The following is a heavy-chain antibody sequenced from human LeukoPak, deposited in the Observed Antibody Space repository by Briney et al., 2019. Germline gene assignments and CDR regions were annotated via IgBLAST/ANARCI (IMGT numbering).Heavy chain of an antibody. Sequence: ASVKVSCKASGYTFTGYYMHWVRQAPGQGLEWMGWINPNSGGTNYAQKFQGRVTMTRDTSISTAYMELSRLRSDDTAVYYCARGRGRIAAGPDYWGQGTLVTVSS. D-gene: IGHD6-13*01. CDR2: INPNSGGT. CDR3: ARGRGRIAAGPDY. V-gene: IGHV1-2*02. CDR1: GYTFTGYY. J-gene: IGHJ4*02.